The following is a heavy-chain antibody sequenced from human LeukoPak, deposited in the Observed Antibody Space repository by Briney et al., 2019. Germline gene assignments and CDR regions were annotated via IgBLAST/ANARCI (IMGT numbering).Heavy chain of an antibody. CDR2: IIPIFGAA. Sequence: SVKVSCKASGGTFSSYAISWVRQAPGQGLEWMGGIIPIFGAANYAQKFQGRVTITTDESTSTAYMELSSLRSEDTAVYYCARWDGSWYYFDYWGQGTLVTVSS. CDR1: GGTFSSYA. V-gene: IGHV1-69*05. CDR3: ARWDGSWYYFDY. D-gene: IGHD6-13*01. J-gene: IGHJ4*02.